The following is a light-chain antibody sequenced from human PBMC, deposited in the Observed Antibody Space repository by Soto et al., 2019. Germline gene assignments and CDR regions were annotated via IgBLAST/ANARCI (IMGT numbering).Light chain of an antibody. J-gene: IGKJ1*01. V-gene: IGKV1-39*01. CDR1: QGISTY. CDR2: AAS. Sequence: DIQMTQSPSSLSASLGDRVTITCRASQGISTYLNWYQQKPGKAPKLLIYAASSLQSGVPSRFSGSGSETDFTLTISSLQPEDFATYYCQQSYSTPRTFGQGTKVDI. CDR3: QQSYSTPRT.